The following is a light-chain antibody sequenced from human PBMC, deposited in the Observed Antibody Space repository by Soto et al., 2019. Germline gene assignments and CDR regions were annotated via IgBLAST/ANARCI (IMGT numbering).Light chain of an antibody. Sequence: QSALTQPASVSGSPGQSIAISCTGTSSNIGTYNPVSWYQHRPGKAPKLIIYEVSNRPSGVSDRFSGSKSGNSASLTISGLQSEDEADYYCSSYTGAPTLEVFGGGTKLTVL. CDR2: EVS. CDR3: SSYTGAPTLEV. V-gene: IGLV2-14*01. J-gene: IGLJ2*01. CDR1: SSNIGTYNP.